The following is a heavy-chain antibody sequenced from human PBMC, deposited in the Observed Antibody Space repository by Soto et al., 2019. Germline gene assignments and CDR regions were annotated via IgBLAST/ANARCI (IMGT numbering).Heavy chain of an antibody. CDR1: GFSFSNKA. D-gene: IGHD2-21*01. CDR2: ISGNGVST. V-gene: IGHV3-23*01. J-gene: IGHJ4*02. CDR3: AKENGFQFINLGASRFDY. Sequence: EVLLLESGGGLVQPGGSLRLSCAASGFSFSNKAMSWVRQAPGKGLEWVSIISGNGVSTYYTDSLKGRFTISRDNSKNMVYLEMNSLRVEDTAVYYCAKENGFQFINLGASRFDYWGQGSLVSVSS.